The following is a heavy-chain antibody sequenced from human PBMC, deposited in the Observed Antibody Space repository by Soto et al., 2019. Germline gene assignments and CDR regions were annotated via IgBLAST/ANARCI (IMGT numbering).Heavy chain of an antibody. D-gene: IGHD6-13*01. CDR2: ISAYNGNT. J-gene: IGHJ1*01. Sequence: QVPLVQSGAEVKKPGASVKVSCKASGYTFTSYVISWVRQAPGQGLEWMGWISAYNGNTNYAQKLQGRVTMTTDTAPSTAYMELRSLGSDDTAVYYCARKAGVYSSSWYPAEYFQHWGQGTLVTVSS. CDR3: ARKAGVYSSSWYPAEYFQH. V-gene: IGHV1-18*01. CDR1: GYTFTSYV.